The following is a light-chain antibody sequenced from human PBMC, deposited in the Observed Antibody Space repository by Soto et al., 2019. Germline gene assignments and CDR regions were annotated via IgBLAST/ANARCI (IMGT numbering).Light chain of an antibody. Sequence: EIVMTQSPVTLSVSPGDRATLSCRASQSVTSNLAWYQQKPGQTPKLLLYVASTRATGIPARFSGSGSGTEFTLTISSLQSEDFAVYYCQQYNVWPLTFGGGTKVEFK. CDR1: QSVTSN. J-gene: IGKJ4*01. CDR3: QQYNVWPLT. V-gene: IGKV3-15*01. CDR2: VAS.